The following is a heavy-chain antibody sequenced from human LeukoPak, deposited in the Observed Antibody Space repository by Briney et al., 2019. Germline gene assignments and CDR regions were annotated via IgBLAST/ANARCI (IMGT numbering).Heavy chain of an antibody. J-gene: IGHJ1*01. CDR1: GGSISSYY. CDR2: IYYTGGT. Sequence: PSETLSLTCTVSGGSISSYYWSWIRQPPGKGLEWIGYIYYTGGTNYNPSLKSRGTISVDTSKNEFSLNLSSVTAGDTAVYYCARDAAYFQHWGQGTLVTVSS. D-gene: IGHD2-15*01. V-gene: IGHV4-59*01. CDR3: ARDAAYFQH.